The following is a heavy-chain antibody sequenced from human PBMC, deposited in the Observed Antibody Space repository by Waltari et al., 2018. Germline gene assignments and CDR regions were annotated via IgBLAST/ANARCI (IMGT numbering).Heavy chain of an antibody. V-gene: IGHV4-39*07. J-gene: IGHJ4*02. D-gene: IGHD3-3*01. CDR2: IYYSGIT. Sequence: QLQLQESGPGLLKPSETLSLTCTVSGGSINRNNYYWGWIRQPPGKGLEWIGSIYYSGITYYSPSLKSRVTISIDTSKNQFSLKLTSVTAADTAVYYCVSVLEWLLIADWGQGTLVTVSS. CDR3: VSVLEWLLIAD. CDR1: GGSINRNNYY.